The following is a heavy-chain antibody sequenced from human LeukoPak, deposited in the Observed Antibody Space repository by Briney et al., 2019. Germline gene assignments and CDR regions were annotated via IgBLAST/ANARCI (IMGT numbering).Heavy chain of an antibody. V-gene: IGHV1-69*05. CDR3: ARDSGADSYFDY. CDR2: IIPIFGTA. D-gene: IGHD1-26*01. CDR1: GGTFSRHA. J-gene: IGHJ4*02. Sequence: ASVKVSCKASGGTFSRHAISWVRQAPGQGLEWMGGIIPIFGTAHYAQKFQGRVTITTDESTSTAYMELSSLRSEDTAVYYCARDSGADSYFDYWGQGTLVTVSS.